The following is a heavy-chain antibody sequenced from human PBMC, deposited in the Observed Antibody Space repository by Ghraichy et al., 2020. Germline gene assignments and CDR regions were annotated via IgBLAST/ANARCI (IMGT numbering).Heavy chain of an antibody. CDR1: GFAFSGYS. D-gene: IGHD3-16*01. J-gene: IGHJ4*02. CDR3: ARDVSGMGY. CDR2: ISYDGGNK. Sequence: GGSLRLSCAASGFAFSGYSMHWVRQAPGKGLEWLAVISYDGGNKDYVDSVKGRFTISRDNSKNTLYLQMNSLRIEDTAVYYCARDVSGMGYWGQGTLVTVSS. V-gene: IGHV3-30*04.